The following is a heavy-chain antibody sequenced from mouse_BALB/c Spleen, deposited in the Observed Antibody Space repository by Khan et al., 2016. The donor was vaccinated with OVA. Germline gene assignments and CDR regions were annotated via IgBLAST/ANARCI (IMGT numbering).Heavy chain of an antibody. CDR2: ISYSGST. J-gene: IGHJ2*01. CDR3: ARTARIKY. V-gene: IGHV3-2*02. CDR1: GYSITSGYG. Sequence: DVQLQESGPGLVKPSQSLSLTCTVTGYSITSGYGWNWIRQFPGNKLEWMGYISYSGSTNYNPSLKSRISITRDTSKYQFFLQLNSVTTEETATYNCARTARIKYWGQGTTLTVSS. D-gene: IGHD1-2*01.